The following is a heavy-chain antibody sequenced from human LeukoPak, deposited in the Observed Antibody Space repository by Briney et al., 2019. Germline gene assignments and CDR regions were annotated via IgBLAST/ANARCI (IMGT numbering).Heavy chain of an antibody. J-gene: IGHJ4*02. D-gene: IGHD5-12*01. V-gene: IGHV3-23*01. CDR2: ISGSGGST. CDR3: AKEPLYSGYSLTYDSMGIDY. CDR1: GFTFSSDA. Sequence: AESLTLSCAVSGFTFSSDAMSWVCHGPRPGMEWDSAISGSGGSTYYADSVKGRFTISRDNSKNTLYLQMNSLRAEDTAVYYCAKEPLYSGYSLTYDSMGIDYWGQGTLVTVSS.